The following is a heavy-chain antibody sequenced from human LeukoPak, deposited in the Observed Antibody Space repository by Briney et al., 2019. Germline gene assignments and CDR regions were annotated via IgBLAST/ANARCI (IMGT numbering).Heavy chain of an antibody. V-gene: IGHV3-23*01. Sequence: GGSLRLSCAASGFTFSNYVMIWVRQAPGKGLEWVSGITASGDSTYYGDSVKGRFTMSRDNSKNTLYLHMNSLRTEDTAVYYCARQWSGLVYYMDVWGKGTTVTVSS. D-gene: IGHD3-10*01. J-gene: IGHJ6*03. CDR1: GFTFSNYV. CDR3: ARQWSGLVYYMDV. CDR2: ITASGDST.